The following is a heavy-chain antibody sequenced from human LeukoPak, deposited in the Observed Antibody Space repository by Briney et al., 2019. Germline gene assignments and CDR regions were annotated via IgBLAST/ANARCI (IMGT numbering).Heavy chain of an antibody. J-gene: IGHJ4*02. CDR3: ARRSSSGWSYYFDY. D-gene: IGHD6-19*01. V-gene: IGHV5-51*01. CDR2: IYPGDSDT. CDR1: GYSFTSYW. Sequence: GESLKISCKGSGYSFTSYWIGWVRQMPGEGLEWMGIIYPGDSDTRYSPSFQGQVTISADKSVSTAYLQWSSLKASDTAVYYCARRSSSGWSYYFDYWGQGTLVTVSS.